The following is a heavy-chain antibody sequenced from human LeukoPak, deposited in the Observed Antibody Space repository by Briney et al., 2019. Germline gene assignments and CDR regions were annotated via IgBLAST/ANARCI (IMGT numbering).Heavy chain of an antibody. V-gene: IGHV1-18*01. D-gene: IGHD2-2*01. CDR3: ARDKDIVVVPAASNYYYGMDV. J-gene: IGHJ6*02. CDR2: ISAYNSNT. Sequence: ASVKVSCKASGYTFTSYGISWVRQAPGQGLEWMGWISAYNSNTNYAQKFQGRVTITADKSTSTAYMELSSLRSEDTAVYYCARDKDIVVVPAASNYYYGMDVWGQGTTVTVSS. CDR1: GYTFTSYG.